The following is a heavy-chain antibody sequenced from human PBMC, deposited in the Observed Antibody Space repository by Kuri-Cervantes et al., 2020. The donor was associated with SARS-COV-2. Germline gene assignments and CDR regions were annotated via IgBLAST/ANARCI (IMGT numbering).Heavy chain of an antibody. D-gene: IGHD3-10*01. V-gene: IGHV1-18*04. CDR2: ISAYNGNT. CDR1: GYTFTSYG. J-gene: IGHJ6*02. Sequence: ASVKVSCKASGYTFTSYGISWVRQAPGQGLEWMGWISAYNGNTNYAQKLQGRVTMTTDTSTSTAYMELRSLRSDDTAVYYCAAELLWFGHWGYGMDVWGQGTTVTVSS. CDR3: AAELLWFGHWGYGMDV.